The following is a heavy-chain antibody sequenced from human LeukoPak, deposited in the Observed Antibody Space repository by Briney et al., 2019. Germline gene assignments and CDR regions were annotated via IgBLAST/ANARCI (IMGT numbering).Heavy chain of an antibody. D-gene: IGHD1-1*01. CDR2: IYYSGST. CDR1: GDSISSYY. Sequence: SETLSLTCTVSGDSISSYYWSWIRQPPGKGLEWIGHIYYSGSTNYNPSLESGVTISVDTSKNQFSLKLSSVTAADTAVYFCARRTGWVGESITYYGMDVWGQGTTVTVSS. J-gene: IGHJ6*02. CDR3: ARRTGWVGESITYYGMDV. V-gene: IGHV4-59*01.